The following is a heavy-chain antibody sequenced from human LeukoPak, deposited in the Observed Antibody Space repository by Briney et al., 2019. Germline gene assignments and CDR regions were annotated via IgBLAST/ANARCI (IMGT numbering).Heavy chain of an antibody. V-gene: IGHV4-59*01. D-gene: IGHD1-26*01. J-gene: IGHJ6*03. Sequence: PSETLSLTCTVSGGSISSYYWSWIRQPPGKGLEWIGYIYYSGSTNYNPSLKSRVTISVDTSKNQFSLKLSSVTAADTAVYYCARDGSVGSYYYYMDVWGKGTTVTVSS. CDR1: GGSISSYY. CDR3: ARDGSVGSYYYYMDV. CDR2: IYYSGST.